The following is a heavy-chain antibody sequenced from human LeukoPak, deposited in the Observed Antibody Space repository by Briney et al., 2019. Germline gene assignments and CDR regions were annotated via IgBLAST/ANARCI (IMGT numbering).Heavy chain of an antibody. CDR1: GFTFSCFW. Sequence: GGSLRLSCAVSGFTFSCFWISWSRQAPGKGLEWVASINSDGSEGYYADVVKGPFTISRDNAKNSLYLQITSLRAEDTAVYYCARSSYSSSSSVWGPGIMVTVSS. V-gene: IGHV3-7*03. CDR2: INSDGSEG. J-gene: IGHJ3*01. CDR3: ARSSYSSSSSV. D-gene: IGHD6-6*01.